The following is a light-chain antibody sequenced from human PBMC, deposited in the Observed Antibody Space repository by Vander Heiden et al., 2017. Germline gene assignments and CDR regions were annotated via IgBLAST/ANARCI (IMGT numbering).Light chain of an antibody. CDR2: GAS. CDR1: QSVGSAY. Sequence: EIVLTQSPGTLSLSPGERASLSCRASQSVGSAYLAWFQQKPGQAPRLLIFGASSRATGIPDRFAGSGSGTDFTLTISRLEPEDFAVYFCLQYSRSHVTFGGGTTVEMK. V-gene: IGKV3-20*01. CDR3: LQYSRSHVT. J-gene: IGKJ4*01.